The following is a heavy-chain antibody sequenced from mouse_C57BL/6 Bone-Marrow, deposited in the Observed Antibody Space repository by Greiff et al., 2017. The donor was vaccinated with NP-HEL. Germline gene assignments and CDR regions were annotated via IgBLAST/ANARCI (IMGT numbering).Heavy chain of an antibody. D-gene: IGHD1-1*01. CDR2: INPSSGYT. J-gene: IGHJ2*01. CDR3: ALRWRFDY. Sequence: VQGVESGAELARPGASVKMSCKASGYTFTSYTMHWVKQRPGQGLEWIGYINPSSGYTKYNQKFKDKATLTADKSSSTAYMQLSSLTSEDSAVYYCALRWRFDYWGQGTTLTVSS. CDR1: GYTFTSYT. V-gene: IGHV1-4*01.